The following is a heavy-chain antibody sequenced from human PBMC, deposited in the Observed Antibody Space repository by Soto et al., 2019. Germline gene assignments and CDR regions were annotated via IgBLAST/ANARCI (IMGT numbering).Heavy chain of an antibody. D-gene: IGHD5-18*01. CDR1: GGTFSSYA. J-gene: IGHJ6*02. CDR2: IIPIFGTA. Sequence: SVKVSCKASGGTFSSYAISWVRQAPGQGLEWMGGIIPIFGTANYAQKFQGRVTITADESTSTAYMELSSLRSEDTAVYYCARDPGYSYGFDYYYGMDVWGQGTTVT. CDR3: ARDPGYSYGFDYYYGMDV. V-gene: IGHV1-69*13.